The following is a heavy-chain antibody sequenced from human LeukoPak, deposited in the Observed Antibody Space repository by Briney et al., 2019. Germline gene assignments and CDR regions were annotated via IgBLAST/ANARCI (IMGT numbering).Heavy chain of an antibody. Sequence: PSQTLSLTCTVSGGSISSGGYYWSWIRQHPGKGLEWIGYIYYSGSTYYDPSLKSRVTISVDTSKNQFSLKLSSVTAADTAVYYCAGARVVTLAFDYWGQGTLVTVSS. D-gene: IGHD4-23*01. V-gene: IGHV4-31*03. CDR2: IYYSGST. J-gene: IGHJ4*02. CDR1: GGSISSGGYY. CDR3: AGARVVTLAFDY.